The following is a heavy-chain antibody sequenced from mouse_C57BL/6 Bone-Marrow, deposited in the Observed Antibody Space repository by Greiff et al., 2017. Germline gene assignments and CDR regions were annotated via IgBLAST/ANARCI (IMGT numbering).Heavy chain of an antibody. V-gene: IGHV1-81*01. CDR2: IYPRSGNT. Sequence: QVQLKESGAELARPGASVKLSCKASGYTFTSYGISWVKQRTGQGLEWIGEIYPRSGNTYYNEKFKGKATLTADKSSSTAYMELRSLTSEDSAVYFCARGGTTAGRRAYWGQGTTLTVSS. CDR3: ARGGTTAGRRAY. CDR1: GYTFTSYG. J-gene: IGHJ2*01. D-gene: IGHD1-2*01.